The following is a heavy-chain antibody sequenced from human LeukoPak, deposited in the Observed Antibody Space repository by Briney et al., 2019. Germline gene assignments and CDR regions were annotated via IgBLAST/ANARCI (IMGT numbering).Heavy chain of an antibody. CDR2: ISGSGGST. V-gene: IGHV3-23*01. CDR1: GFTFSSYA. CDR3: ANGDNYYDSSGYYPHYFDY. Sequence: PGGSLRLSCAASGFTFSSYAMSWVRQAPGKGLEWVPAISGSGGSTYYADSVKGRFTISRDNSKNTLYLQMNGLRAEDTAVYYCANGDNYYDSSGYYPHYFDYWGQGTPVTVSS. J-gene: IGHJ4*02. D-gene: IGHD3-22*01.